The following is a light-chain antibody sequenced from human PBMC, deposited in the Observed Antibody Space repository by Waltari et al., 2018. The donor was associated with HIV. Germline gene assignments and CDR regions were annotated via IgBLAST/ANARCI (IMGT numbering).Light chain of an antibody. Sequence: DIQMTQPPSSLSASVGDRVTITCRASQAISNNLAWYQQKPEKVPKLLIYGASTLQSGVPSRFSGSGSGTDFTLTISSLQPDDVATYYCQNYNSAPPTFGQGTRLDIK. J-gene: IGKJ5*01. CDR1: QAISNN. V-gene: IGKV1-27*01. CDR3: QNYNSAPPT. CDR2: GAS.